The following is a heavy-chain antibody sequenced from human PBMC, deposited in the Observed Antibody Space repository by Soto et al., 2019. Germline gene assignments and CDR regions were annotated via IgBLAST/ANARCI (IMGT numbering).Heavy chain of an antibody. J-gene: IGHJ4*02. CDR1: GFTFSSYA. V-gene: IGHV3-23*01. CDR2: ISGSGGST. Sequence: HPGGSLRLSCAASGFTFSSYAMSWVRQAPGKGLEWVSAISGSGGSTYYADSVKGRFTISRDNSKNTLYLQMNSLRAEDTALYYCAKVPVGATGRFDYWGQGTLVTVSS. D-gene: IGHD1-26*01. CDR3: AKVPVGATGRFDY.